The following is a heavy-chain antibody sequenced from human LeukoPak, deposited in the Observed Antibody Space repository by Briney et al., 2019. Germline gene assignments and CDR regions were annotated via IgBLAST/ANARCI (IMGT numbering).Heavy chain of an antibody. CDR2: IIPIFGTA. Sequence: SVKVSCKASGGTFCSYAISWVRQAPGQGLEWMGGIIPIFGTANYAQKFQGRVTITADESTSTAYMELSSLRSEDTAVYYCARDPQYSSGWSGFDPWGQGTLVTVSS. CDR3: ARDPQYSSGWSGFDP. J-gene: IGHJ5*02. CDR1: GGTFCSYA. D-gene: IGHD6-13*01. V-gene: IGHV1-69*13.